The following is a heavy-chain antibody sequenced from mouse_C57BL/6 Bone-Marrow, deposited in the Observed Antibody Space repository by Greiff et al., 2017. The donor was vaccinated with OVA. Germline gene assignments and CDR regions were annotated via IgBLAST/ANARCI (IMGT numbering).Heavy chain of an antibody. CDR2: ISYDGSN. CDR3: ARTLYYYGRAFAY. Sequence: EVKLVESGPGLVKPSQSLSLTCSVTGYSITSGYYWNWIRQFPGNKLEWMGYISYDGSNNYNPSLKNRISITRDTSKNQFFLKLNSVTTEDTATYYCARTLYYYGRAFAYWGQGTLVTVSA. V-gene: IGHV3-6*01. CDR1: GYSITSGYY. D-gene: IGHD1-1*01. J-gene: IGHJ3*01.